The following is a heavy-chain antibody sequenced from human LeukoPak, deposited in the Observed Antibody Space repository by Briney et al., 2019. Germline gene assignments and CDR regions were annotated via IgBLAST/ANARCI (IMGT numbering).Heavy chain of an antibody. J-gene: IGHJ4*02. CDR2: IYYSGST. V-gene: IGHV4-31*03. D-gene: IGHD3-16*01. Sequence: PSQTLSLTCTVSGGSISSGGYYWSWIRQHPGKGLEWIGYIYYSGSTYYNPSLKSRVTMSVDTSKNQFSLKLNSVTAADTAVYYCARDRLGLPVDYWGRGTLVTVSS. CDR3: ARDRLGLPVDY. CDR1: GGSISSGGYY.